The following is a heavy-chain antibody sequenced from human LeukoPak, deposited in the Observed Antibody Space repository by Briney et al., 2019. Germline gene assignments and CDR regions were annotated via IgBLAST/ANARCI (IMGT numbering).Heavy chain of an antibody. Sequence: PGGSLRLSCVASGFTFSSYNMSWVRQAPGKGVEWVSVISGSGASTYYADSVKGRFTISRDNSKNTLYLQMNSLRAEDTAVYYCAKEDTYCSGGSCSFFDYWGQGTLVTVSS. D-gene: IGHD2-15*01. J-gene: IGHJ4*02. V-gene: IGHV3-23*01. CDR2: ISGSGAST. CDR3: AKEDTYCSGGSCSFFDY. CDR1: GFTFSSYN.